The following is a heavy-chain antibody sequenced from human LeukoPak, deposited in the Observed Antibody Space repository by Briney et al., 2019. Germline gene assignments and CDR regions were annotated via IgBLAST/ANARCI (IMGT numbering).Heavy chain of an antibody. CDR2: INPNSGGT. V-gene: IGHV1-2*02. CDR1: GYTFNGYY. D-gene: IGHD5-18*01. Sequence: GASVKVSCKASGYTFNGYYIHWVRQAPGQGLEWMGWINPNSGGTNYAQKFQGRVTMTRDTSISTAYMELSRLRSDDTAVYYCARDLMGYSYGSLDYWGQGTLVTVSS. CDR3: ARDLMGYSYGSLDY. J-gene: IGHJ4*02.